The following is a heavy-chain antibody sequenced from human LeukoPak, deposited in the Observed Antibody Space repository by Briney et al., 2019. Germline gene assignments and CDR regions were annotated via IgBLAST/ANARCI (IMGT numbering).Heavy chain of an antibody. CDR2: ISNSGSTI. J-gene: IGHJ4*02. V-gene: IGHV3-11*01. D-gene: IGHD3-3*01. CDR1: GFTFSDYY. CDR3: ARARRYDFWSGYPLDY. Sequence: GGSLRLSCAASGFTFSDYYMSWIRQAPGKGLEWVSYISNSGSTIYYADSVKGRFTITRDNAKNSLYLQMNSLRAEDTAVYYCARARRYDFWSGYPLDYWGQGTLVTVSS.